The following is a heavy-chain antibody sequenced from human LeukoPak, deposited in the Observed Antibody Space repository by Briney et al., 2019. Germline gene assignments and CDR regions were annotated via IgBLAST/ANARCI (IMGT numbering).Heavy chain of an antibody. CDR3: ARVERWLQLHAH. D-gene: IGHD5-24*01. Sequence: ASVKVSCKASGGTFSSYAISWVRQAPGQGLEWMGGIIPIFGTANYAQKFQGRVTITADESTSTAYMELSSLRSEDTAVYYCARVERWLQLHAHWGQGTLVTVSS. J-gene: IGHJ4*02. V-gene: IGHV1-69*13. CDR2: IIPIFGTA. CDR1: GGTFSSYA.